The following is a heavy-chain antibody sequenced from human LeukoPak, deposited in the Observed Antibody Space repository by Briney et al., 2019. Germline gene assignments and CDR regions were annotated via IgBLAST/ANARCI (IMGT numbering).Heavy chain of an antibody. V-gene: IGHV3-23*01. CDR2: ISGSGGST. D-gene: IGHD6-19*01. CDR1: GFTFSSYA. Sequence: GASLRLSCAASGFTFSSYAMSWVRQAPGKGLEWVSAISGSGGSTYYADSVKGRFTISRDNSKNTLYLQMNSLRAEDTTVYYCAKGIAVAGDYWGQGTLVTVSS. CDR3: AKGIAVAGDY. J-gene: IGHJ4*02.